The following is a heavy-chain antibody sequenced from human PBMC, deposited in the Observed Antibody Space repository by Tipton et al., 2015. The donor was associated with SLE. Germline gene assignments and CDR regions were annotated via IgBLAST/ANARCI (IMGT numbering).Heavy chain of an antibody. D-gene: IGHD5-12*01. J-gene: IGHJ4*02. V-gene: IGHV4-38-2*02. CDR3: ARALAGSGYFDLDY. Sequence: TLSLTCTVSDGSISSYYWSWIRQPPGKGLEWIGRIYHSGSTYYNPSLKSRVTISVDTSKNQFSLKLSSVTAADTAVYYCARALAGSGYFDLDYWGQGTLVTVSS. CDR2: IYHSGST. CDR1: DGSISSYY.